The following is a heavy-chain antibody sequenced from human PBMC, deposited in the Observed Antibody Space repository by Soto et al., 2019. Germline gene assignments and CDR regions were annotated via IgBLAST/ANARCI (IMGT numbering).Heavy chain of an antibody. Sequence: QVTLKESGPVLVKPTETLTLTCTVSGFSLSNARMGVSWIRQPPGKALEWLAHIFSNDEKSYSTSLKNRLTTCKDTAKRQVVLTMTTMDPVDTATYYWARRRFVEMATPYYWYFDLWGRGTLVTVSS. D-gene: IGHD5-12*01. CDR3: ARRRFVEMATPYYWYFDL. V-gene: IGHV2-26*01. J-gene: IGHJ2*01. CDR2: IFSNDEK. CDR1: GFSLSNARMG.